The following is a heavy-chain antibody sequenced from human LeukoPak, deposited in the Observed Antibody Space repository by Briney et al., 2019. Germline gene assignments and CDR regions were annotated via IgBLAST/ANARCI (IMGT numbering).Heavy chain of an antibody. CDR1: GFTFSTYA. V-gene: IGHV3-30*04. D-gene: IGHD2-15*01. Sequence: GGSLRLSCAASGFTFSTYAMHWVRQAPGKGLEWVTVISYDGSTKYYADSVKGRFTISRDNAKNSLYLQMNSLRAEDTAVYYCARDGALHGIVVVVAAPLRYYYYGMDVWGQGTTVTVSS. J-gene: IGHJ6*02. CDR3: ARDGALHGIVVVVAAPLRYYYYGMDV. CDR2: ISYDGSTK.